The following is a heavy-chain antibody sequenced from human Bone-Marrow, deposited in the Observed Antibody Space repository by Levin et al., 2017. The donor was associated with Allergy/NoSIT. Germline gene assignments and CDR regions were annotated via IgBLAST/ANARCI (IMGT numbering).Heavy chain of an antibody. V-gene: IGHV3-21*06. J-gene: IGHJ4*02. CDR3: AREVREVEYNYDY. D-gene: IGHD3-10*01. CDR1: GFTFSAYA. CDR2: SNGDSRYI. Sequence: GGSLRLSCAASGFTFSAYAMHWVRQAPGKGLEWVSSSNGDSRYIYYSDSVKGRFTISRDNAKNSLYLQMNGLRVEDTAVYYCAREVREVEYNYDYWGQGTLVTVSS.